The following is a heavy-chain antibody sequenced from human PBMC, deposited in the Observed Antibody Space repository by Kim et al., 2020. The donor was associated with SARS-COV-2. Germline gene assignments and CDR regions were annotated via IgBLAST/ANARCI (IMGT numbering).Heavy chain of an antibody. J-gene: IGHJ5*02. V-gene: IGHV6-1*01. CDR2: TYYRSKWYN. CDR1: GDSVSSNSAA. Sequence: SQTLSLTCAISGDSVSSNSAAWNWIRQSPSRGLEWLGRTYYRSKWYNDYAVSVKSRITINPDTSKNQFSLQLNSVTPEDTAVYYCAREGLELILQAEDHNWFDHWGQGALVTVSS. D-gene: IGHD1-7*01. CDR3: AREGLELILQAEDHNWFDH.